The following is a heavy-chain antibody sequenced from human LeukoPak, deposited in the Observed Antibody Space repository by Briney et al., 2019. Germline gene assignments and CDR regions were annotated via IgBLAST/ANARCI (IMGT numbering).Heavy chain of an antibody. D-gene: IGHD1-7*01. CDR3: ATTTYY. J-gene: IGHJ4*02. V-gene: IGHV3-74*01. CDR2: INSDGSST. CDR1: GFTFSSYW. Sequence: GGSLTLSCAASGFTFSSYWMHWVRQAPGKGLVWVSLINSDGSSTSYADSVKGRFIISRDNAKNTLYLQMNSLRAEDTAVYYCATTTYYWGQGTLVTVSS.